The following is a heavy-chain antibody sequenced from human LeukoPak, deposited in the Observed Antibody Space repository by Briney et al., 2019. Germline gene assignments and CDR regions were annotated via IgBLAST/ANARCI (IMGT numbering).Heavy chain of an antibody. CDR2: IYSGGST. CDR3: HLGSMVRGVIITSSYFDY. V-gene: IGHV3-53*01. CDR1: GFTVSSNY. J-gene: IGHJ4*02. D-gene: IGHD3-10*01. Sequence: GGSLRLPCAASGFTVSSNYMSWVRQAPGKGLEWVSVIYSGGSTYYADSVKGRFTISRDNSKNTLYLQMNSLRAEDTAVYYCHLGSMVRGVIITSSYFDYWGQGTLVTVSS.